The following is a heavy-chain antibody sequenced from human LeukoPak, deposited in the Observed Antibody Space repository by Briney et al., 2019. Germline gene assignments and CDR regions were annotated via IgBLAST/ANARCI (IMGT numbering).Heavy chain of an antibody. CDR3: ASQPLNRWFGFDY. J-gene: IGHJ4*02. D-gene: IGHD3-10*01. CDR1: GGTFSSYA. Sequence: ASVKVSCKASGGTFSSYAISWVRQAPGQGLEWMGRIIPILGIANYAQKFQGRVTITADKSTSTAYMELSSLRSEDTAVYYCASQPLNRWFGFDYWGQGTLVTVSS. V-gene: IGHV1-69*04. CDR2: IIPILGIA.